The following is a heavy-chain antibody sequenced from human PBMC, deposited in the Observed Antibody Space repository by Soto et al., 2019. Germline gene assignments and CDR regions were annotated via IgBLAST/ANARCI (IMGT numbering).Heavy chain of an antibody. CDR3: TTNYYSNYGMDV. J-gene: IGHJ6*02. D-gene: IGHD4-4*01. CDR1: GFTFSNAW. V-gene: IGHV3-15*07. Sequence: EVQLVESGGGLVKPGGSLRPSCAASGFTFSNAWMNWVRQAPGKGLEWVGRIKSETDGGTTEYAAPVKGRFTIARDDSKDTLYLQMNSLKTEDTAVYYCTTNYYSNYGMDVWGQGTTVTVSS. CDR2: IKSETDGGTT.